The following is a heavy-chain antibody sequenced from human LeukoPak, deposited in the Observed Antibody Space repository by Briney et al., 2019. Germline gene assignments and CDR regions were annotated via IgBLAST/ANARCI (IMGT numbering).Heavy chain of an antibody. V-gene: IGHV5-51*01. CDR3: ARLAESGYDRFFDY. CDR2: IYPGDSDT. Sequence: GESLKISCLGSGYNFSNYWIGWVRQMPGKGLEWMGIIYPGDSDTRYSPSFQGQVTISADKSISTAYLQWSSLKASDTAMYYCARLAESGYDRFFDYWGQGTLVTVSS. J-gene: IGHJ4*02. D-gene: IGHD5-12*01. CDR1: GYNFSNYW.